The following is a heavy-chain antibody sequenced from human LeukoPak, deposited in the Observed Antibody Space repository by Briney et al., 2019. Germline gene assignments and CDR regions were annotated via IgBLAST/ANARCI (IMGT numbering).Heavy chain of an antibody. CDR1: GFTFTSYD. J-gene: IGHJ6*02. D-gene: IGHD2-21*02. CDR3: ATRGDMTSYYYYGMDV. Sequence: GASVKVSCKASGFTFTSYDINWVRQAPGQGLEWMGWMNTNTGNPTYAQGFTGRFVFSLDTSVSTAYLQISSLKAEDTAVYYCATRGDMTSYYYYGMDVWGQGTTVTVSS. CDR2: MNTNTGNP. V-gene: IGHV7-4-1*02.